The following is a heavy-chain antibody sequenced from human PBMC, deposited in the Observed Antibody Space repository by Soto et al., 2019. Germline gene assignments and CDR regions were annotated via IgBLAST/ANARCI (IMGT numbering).Heavy chain of an antibody. CDR2: IDIGGNT. Sequence: PGGSLRLSCAASGFSVTNNYMNWVRQAPGKGLEWASIIDIGGNTYYADSVQDRFTISRDNSRNTLYLHMDSLRAEDTAVYYCARGRGSTGYLGREHYFDYWGQGTLV. D-gene: IGHD2-2*01. J-gene: IGHJ4*02. V-gene: IGHV3-66*01. CDR1: GFSVTNNY. CDR3: ARGRGSTGYLGREHYFDY.